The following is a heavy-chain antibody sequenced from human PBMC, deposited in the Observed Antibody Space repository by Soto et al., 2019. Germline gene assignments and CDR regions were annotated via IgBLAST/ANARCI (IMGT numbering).Heavy chain of an antibody. CDR3: ANQQYYYDSSGYPGTGAFDI. J-gene: IGHJ3*02. D-gene: IGHD3-22*01. Sequence: QVQLVQSGAEVKKPGSSVKVSCKASGGTFSSYAISWVRQAPGQGLEWMGGIIPIFGTANYAQKFQGRVTITADESTSTAYMELSSLRSEDTAVYYCANQQYYYDSSGYPGTGAFDIWGQGTMVTVS. V-gene: IGHV1-69*01. CDR1: GGTFSSYA. CDR2: IIPIFGTA.